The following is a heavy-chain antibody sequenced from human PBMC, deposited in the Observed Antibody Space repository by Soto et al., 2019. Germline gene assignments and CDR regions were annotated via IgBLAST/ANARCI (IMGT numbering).Heavy chain of an antibody. J-gene: IGHJ4*02. CDR3: ARHPPRLAPDD. CDR2: TYYSGST. D-gene: IGHD3-9*01. CDR1: GAPITSSPYY. Sequence: SETLSLTCTVSGAPITSSPYYWGWIRQPPGKGLEWIGMTYYSGSTYYNPSLKSRVTISVETSKNQFSLRLTSVTAADTAVYYCARHPPRLAPDDWGQGTLVTVAS. V-gene: IGHV4-39*01.